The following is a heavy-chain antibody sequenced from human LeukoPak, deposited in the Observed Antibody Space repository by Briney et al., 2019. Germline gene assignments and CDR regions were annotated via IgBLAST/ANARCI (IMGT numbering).Heavy chain of an antibody. D-gene: IGHD6-19*01. CDR3: AKDFSSIAVAEFDY. CDR1: GFTFSSYA. J-gene: IGHJ4*02. CDR2: ISGSGGST. Sequence: PGVSLRLSCAAPGFTFSSYAMSWVRQAPGKGLEWVSAISGSGGSTYYADSVKGRFTISRDNSKNTLYLQMNSLRAEDTAVYYCAKDFSSIAVAEFDYWGQGTLVTVSS. V-gene: IGHV3-23*01.